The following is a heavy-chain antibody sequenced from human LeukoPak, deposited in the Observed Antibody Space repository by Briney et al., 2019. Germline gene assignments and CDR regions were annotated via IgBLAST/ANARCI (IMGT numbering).Heavy chain of an antibody. CDR2: INPNSGDT. V-gene: IGHV1-2*02. CDR3: ATSGSYSPKFDS. D-gene: IGHD3-10*01. CDR1: AYTFTVYF. Sequence: ASVTVSSKASAYTFTVYFIHSVRQAPGQGLEWLGWINPNSGDTKYLRKYQGRVTMTRDTTISTAYMEVTRLRSDDTAVYYCATSGSYSPKFDSWGQGTSVTVS. J-gene: IGHJ4*02.